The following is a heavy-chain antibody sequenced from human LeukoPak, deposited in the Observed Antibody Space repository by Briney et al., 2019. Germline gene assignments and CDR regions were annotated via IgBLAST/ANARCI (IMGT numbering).Heavy chain of an antibody. CDR3: ARDEGIQLWLN. D-gene: IGHD5-18*01. CDR2: IYNTGTT. V-gene: IGHV4-59*01. Sequence: SETLSLTCIVSGGSISTYYWSWIRQPPGKGLEWIGYIYNTGTTDYNPSLKSRVTISVDTSKNQISLKVTSVTAADMAVYYCARDEGIQLWLNWGQGTLVTVSS. J-gene: IGHJ4*02. CDR1: GGSISTYY.